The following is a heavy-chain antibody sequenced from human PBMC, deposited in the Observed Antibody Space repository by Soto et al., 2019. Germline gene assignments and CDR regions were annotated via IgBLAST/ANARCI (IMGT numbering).Heavy chain of an antibody. D-gene: IGHD5-12*01. CDR2: IIPILGIA. J-gene: IGHJ4*02. V-gene: IGHV1-69*08. Sequence: QVQLVQSGAEVKKPGSSVKVSCKASGGTFSSYTISWVRQAPGQGLEWMGRIIPILGIANYAQKFQGRVTITADKFTSTAYMELSSLRSEDTAVYYCARDTREYSGSVTRSYFDYWGQGTLVTVSS. CDR3: ARDTREYSGSVTRSYFDY. CDR1: GGTFSSYT.